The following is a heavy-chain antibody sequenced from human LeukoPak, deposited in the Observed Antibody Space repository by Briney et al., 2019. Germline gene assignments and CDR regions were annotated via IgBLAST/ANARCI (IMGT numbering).Heavy chain of an antibody. D-gene: IGHD6-19*01. CDR2: IYYSGST. V-gene: IGHV4-59*01. Sequence: SETLSLTCTVSGGSISSYYWSWIRQPPGKGLEWIGYIYYSGSTNYNPSLKSRVTISVDTSKNQFSLKLSSVTAADTAVYYCARDGVAGEYFQHWGQGTLVTVSS. J-gene: IGHJ1*01. CDR3: ARDGVAGEYFQH. CDR1: GGSISSYY.